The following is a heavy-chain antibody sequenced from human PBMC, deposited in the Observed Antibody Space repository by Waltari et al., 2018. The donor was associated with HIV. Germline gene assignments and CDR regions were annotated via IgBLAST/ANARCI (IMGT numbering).Heavy chain of an antibody. CDR2: IFYSGNT. D-gene: IGHD6-19*01. CDR1: GGSISSRDYY. V-gene: IGHV4-39*07. CDR3: ARQWLALYFDY. J-gene: IGHJ4*02. Sequence: QLQVQESGPGLVKPSETLSLTCTVSGGSISSRDYYWGWIRQPPGKGLEWIGIIFYSGNTSSNPSLKSRVTISVDTSKSQFSLNLGSVTAADTAVYYCARQWLALYFDYWGQGTLVTVSS.